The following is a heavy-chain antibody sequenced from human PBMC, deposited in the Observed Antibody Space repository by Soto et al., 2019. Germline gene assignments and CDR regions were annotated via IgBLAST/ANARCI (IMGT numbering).Heavy chain of an antibody. J-gene: IGHJ5*02. Sequence: PGGSLRLSCAASGFIFSGFWMNWVRQAPGKGLEWVAIIREDGSEKYYVDSVKGRFTISRDNADNSLYLQMDSLRVEDTAVYYCARCSGFLIDRWGQGTPVTVSS. CDR2: IREDGSEK. CDR3: ARCSGFLIDR. V-gene: IGHV3-7*01. D-gene: IGHD6-19*01. CDR1: GFIFSGFW.